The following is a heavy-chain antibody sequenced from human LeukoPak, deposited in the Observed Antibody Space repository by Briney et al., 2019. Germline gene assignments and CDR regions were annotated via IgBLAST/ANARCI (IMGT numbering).Heavy chain of an antibody. CDR1: GEPFSGYY. D-gene: IGHD2-2*01. CDR2: INRNGNT. V-gene: IGHV4-34*01. Sequence: SETLSLTCAISGEPFSGYYWGWIRQPPGKGLELIGEINRNGNTDYNPSLKSRVSMSIDTSKNQFSLKLISVTAADTAVYYCARAPRCSSTSCYLIGAFDIWGQGTMVTVSS. CDR3: ARAPRCSSTSCYLIGAFDI. J-gene: IGHJ3*02.